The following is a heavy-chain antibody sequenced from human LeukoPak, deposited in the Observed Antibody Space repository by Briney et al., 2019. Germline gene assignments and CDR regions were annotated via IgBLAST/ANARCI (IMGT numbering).Heavy chain of an antibody. CDR1: GVSISSGDYY. J-gene: IGHJ6*02. Sequence: SQTLSLTCTVSGVSISSGDYYWRWIRQPPGKGLEWIGYIYYSGSTYYNPSLKSRVTISVDTSKNQFSLKLSSVTAADTAVYYCARDSGSYGDYFYYGMDVWGQGTTVSVSS. CDR2: IYYSGST. D-gene: IGHD1-26*01. V-gene: IGHV4-30-4*01. CDR3: ARDSGSYGDYFYYGMDV.